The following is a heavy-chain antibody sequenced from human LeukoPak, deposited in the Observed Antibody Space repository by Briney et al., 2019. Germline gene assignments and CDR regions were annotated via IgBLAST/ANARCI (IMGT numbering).Heavy chain of an antibody. Sequence: NSSETLSLTRTVSGGSVSGATYYWNWIRQPPGKGLEWIGYIYYSGGTKHNPPLKSRGTISIDTSKNQFSLKLSSVTAADTAVYYCARARSGYDFFVDYWGQGTLVTVSS. D-gene: IGHD3-3*01. J-gene: IGHJ4*02. CDR2: IYYSGGT. CDR3: ARARSGYDFFVDY. CDR1: GGSVSGATYY. V-gene: IGHV4-61*01.